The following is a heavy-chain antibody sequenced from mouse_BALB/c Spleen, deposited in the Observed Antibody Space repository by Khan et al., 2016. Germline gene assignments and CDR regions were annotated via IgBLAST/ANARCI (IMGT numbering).Heavy chain of an antibody. Sequence: VRLQQSGAELVKPGASVKLSCTASGFNIKDTYMHWVKQRPEQGLEWFGRIDPANGNTKYDPKFQGKATITADTSSNTAYLPLSSLTSEYTAVYYCAQIYDGYCGFAYWGQGTLVTVSA. D-gene: IGHD2-3*01. V-gene: IGHV14-3*02. J-gene: IGHJ3*01. CDR1: GFNIKDTY. CDR3: AQIYDGYCGFAY. CDR2: IDPANGNT.